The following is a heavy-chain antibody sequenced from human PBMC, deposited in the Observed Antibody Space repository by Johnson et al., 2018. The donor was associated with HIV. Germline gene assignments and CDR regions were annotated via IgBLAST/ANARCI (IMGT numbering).Heavy chain of an antibody. CDR3: AKGLKLGSEDDAFDI. CDR2: IGTIDDT. Sequence: MLLVESGGGLVQPGRSLRLSCAASGFTFSSYDMHWVRQVRGKGLEWVSGIGTIDDTYYSDSVKGRFTISRDNSKNTLYLQMNSLRAEDTAVYYCAKGLKLGSEDDAFDIWGQGTMVTVSS. D-gene: IGHD7-27*01. V-gene: IGHV3-13*01. J-gene: IGHJ3*02. CDR1: GFTFSSYD.